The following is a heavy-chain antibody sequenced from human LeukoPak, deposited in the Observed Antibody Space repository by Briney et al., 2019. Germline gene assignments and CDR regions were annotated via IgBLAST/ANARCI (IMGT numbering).Heavy chain of an antibody. V-gene: IGHV3-7*01. CDR1: GVTFSSYW. CDR3: ARDLVGYSSVGYFDY. D-gene: IGHD6-19*01. Sequence: GGSLRLSCAASGVTFSSYWMSWVRQAPGERLEWVSNIKQDGSEKYYVDSVKGRFTISRDNAKNSLYLQMNSLRAEDTAVYYCARDLVGYSSVGYFDYWSQGTLVTVSS. CDR2: IKQDGSEK. J-gene: IGHJ4*02.